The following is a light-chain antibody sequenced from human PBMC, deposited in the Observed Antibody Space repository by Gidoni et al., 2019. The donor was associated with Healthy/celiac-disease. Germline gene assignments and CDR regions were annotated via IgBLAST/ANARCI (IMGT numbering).Light chain of an antibody. CDR3: QQSYSTPWT. Sequence: DIQMTQSPSSLSASVGDRVTITCRASQSISSYLNWYQQKPGKAPKLLIYAASSLQSGVPSRFSGSGSWTDFTLTFSSLQPEDFATYYCQQSYSTPWTFGQXTKVEIK. CDR1: QSISSY. J-gene: IGKJ1*01. V-gene: IGKV1-39*01. CDR2: AAS.